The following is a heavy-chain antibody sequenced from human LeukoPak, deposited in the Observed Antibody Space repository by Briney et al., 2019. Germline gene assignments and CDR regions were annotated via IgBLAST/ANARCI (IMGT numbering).Heavy chain of an antibody. CDR2: INHSGST. J-gene: IGHJ4*02. Sequence: PSETLSLTCAVYGGSFSGYYWSWIRQPPGKGLEWIGEINHSGSTNYNPSLKSRVTISVDTSKNQFSLKLSSVTAADTAVYYCATARYNWNLVYFDYWGQGTLVTVSS. CDR3: ATARYNWNLVYFDY. D-gene: IGHD1-7*01. V-gene: IGHV4-34*01. CDR1: GGSFSGYY.